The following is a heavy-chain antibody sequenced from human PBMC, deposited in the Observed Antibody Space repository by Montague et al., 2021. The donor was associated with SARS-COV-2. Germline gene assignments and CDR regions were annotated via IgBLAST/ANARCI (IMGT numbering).Heavy chain of an antibody. CDR3: ASSRWLRLLTSPLDY. Sequence: SLRLSCAASGFTFSSYAVHWVRQAPGKGLEWVAVISYDGSNKYYADSVKGRFTISRDNSKNTLYLQMNSLRAEDTAVYYCASSRWLRLLTSPLDYWGQGTLVTVSS. CDR2: ISYDGSNK. D-gene: IGHD5-12*01. J-gene: IGHJ4*02. CDR1: GFTFSSYA. V-gene: IGHV3-30-3*01.